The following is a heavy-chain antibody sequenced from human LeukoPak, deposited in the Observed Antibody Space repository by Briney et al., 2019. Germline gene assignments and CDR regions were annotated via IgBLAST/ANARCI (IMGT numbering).Heavy chain of an antibody. Sequence: TGGSLRLSCAASGFTFSSYAMNWVRQAPGKGLEWVSVISSSGGTTYYSDSVKGRFIISRDNSKNTLYLQMNSLRVEDTAVYYCAKAGIAVPATPEYCGQGTQVTVSS. D-gene: IGHD6-19*01. CDR3: AKAGIAVPATPEY. V-gene: IGHV3-23*01. CDR2: ISSSGGTT. CDR1: GFTFSSYA. J-gene: IGHJ4*02.